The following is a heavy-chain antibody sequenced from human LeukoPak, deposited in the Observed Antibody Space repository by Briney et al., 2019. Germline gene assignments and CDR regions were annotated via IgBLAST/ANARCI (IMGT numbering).Heavy chain of an antibody. CDR3: AREGGPYRPLDY. CDR1: VGSINNFF. J-gene: IGHJ4*02. Sequence: SETLSLTCTISVGSINNFFWIWIRQPPGKGLEWIGEVNLQGSTNYNPSLMGRVAISVDTCENHISLQLTSVTAADTAVYYCAREGGPYRPLDYSGQGTLVTASS. CDR2: VNLQGST. V-gene: IGHV4-34*01.